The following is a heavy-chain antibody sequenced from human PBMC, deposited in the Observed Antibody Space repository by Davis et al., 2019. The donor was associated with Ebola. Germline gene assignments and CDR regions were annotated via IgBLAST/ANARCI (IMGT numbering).Heavy chain of an antibody. CDR3: ARKTYFDY. CDR2: ISYDGSNK. CDR1: GFTFSSYA. V-gene: IGHV3-30*04. J-gene: IGHJ4*02. Sequence: GESLKISCAASGFTFSSYAMHWVRPAPGKGLEWVAVISYDGSNKYYADSVKGRFTISRDNSKNTLYLQMNSLRAEDTAVYYCARKTYFDYWGQGTLVTVSS.